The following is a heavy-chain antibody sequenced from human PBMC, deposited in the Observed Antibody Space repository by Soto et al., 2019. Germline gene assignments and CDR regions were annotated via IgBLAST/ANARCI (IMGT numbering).Heavy chain of an antibody. J-gene: IGHJ4*02. Sequence: GRLLRLWSAAAGFTFSTFAMNWVRKAPGKGLEWVSGISGSGDSTYYADSVKGRFTVSRDNSKNTLYLQMNSLRAEDTAVFYCAKERSSGWSFDYWGQGTLVTVSS. V-gene: IGHV3-23*01. D-gene: IGHD6-19*01. CDR1: GFTFSTFA. CDR2: ISGSGDST. CDR3: AKERSSGWSFDY.